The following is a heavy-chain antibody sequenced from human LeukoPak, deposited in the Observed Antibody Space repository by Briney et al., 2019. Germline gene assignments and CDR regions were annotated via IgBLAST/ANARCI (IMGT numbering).Heavy chain of an antibody. Sequence: ASVKVSCKASGYTFTSYYMHWVRQAPGQGLEWMGLINPTGGSTGYAQKFQGRVTMTRDMSISTAYMELSRLRSDDTAVYYCARDYVDIVATSYYYYMDVWGKGTTVTISS. CDR1: GYTFTSYY. J-gene: IGHJ6*03. D-gene: IGHD5-12*01. V-gene: IGHV1-46*01. CDR2: INPTGGST. CDR3: ARDYVDIVATSYYYYMDV.